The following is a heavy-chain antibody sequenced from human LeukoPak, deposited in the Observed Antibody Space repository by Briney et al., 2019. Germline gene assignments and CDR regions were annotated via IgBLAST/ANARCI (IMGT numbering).Heavy chain of an antibody. Sequence: GGSLRLSCAASGFTFSSYGMHWVRQAPGKGLEWVAVISYDGSNKYYADSVKGRFTISRDNSKNTLYLQMNSLRAEDTAVYYCAKDLYYGSGSYYSGYYYGMDVWGKGTTVTVSS. CDR1: GFTFSSYG. CDR2: ISYDGSNK. J-gene: IGHJ6*04. D-gene: IGHD3-10*01. CDR3: AKDLYYGSGSYYSGYYYGMDV. V-gene: IGHV3-30*18.